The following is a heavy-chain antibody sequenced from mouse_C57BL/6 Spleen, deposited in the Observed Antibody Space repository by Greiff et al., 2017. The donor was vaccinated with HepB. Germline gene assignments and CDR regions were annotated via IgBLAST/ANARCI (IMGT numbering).Heavy chain of an antibody. CDR2: ISSGSSTH. D-gene: IGHD2-1*01. CDR1: GFNFSDYG. Sequence: EVMLVESGGGLVKPGGSLKLSCAASGFNFSDYGMHWVRQAPEKGLEWVAYISSGSSTHYYAHTVQGRFTIARNNAKNTLFLQMTSLRSEDTAMYYCARHGNYGGYAMDGWGQGTSVAVSS. V-gene: IGHV5-17*01. J-gene: IGHJ4*01. CDR3: ARHGNYGGYAMDG.